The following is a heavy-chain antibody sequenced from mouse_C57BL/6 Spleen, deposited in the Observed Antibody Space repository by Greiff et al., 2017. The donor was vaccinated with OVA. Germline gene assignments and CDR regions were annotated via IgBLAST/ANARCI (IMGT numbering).Heavy chain of an antibody. Sequence: EVKVVESGGGLVKPGGSLKLSCAASGFTFSDYGMHWVRQAPEKGLEWVAYISSGSSTIYYADTVKGRFTSSRDNAKNTLFLQMTSLRSEDTAMYYCAREGYYSNEYYFDYWGQGTTLTVSS. CDR3: AREGYYSNEYYFDY. CDR2: ISSGSSTI. CDR1: GFTFSDYG. V-gene: IGHV5-17*01. D-gene: IGHD2-5*01. J-gene: IGHJ2*01.